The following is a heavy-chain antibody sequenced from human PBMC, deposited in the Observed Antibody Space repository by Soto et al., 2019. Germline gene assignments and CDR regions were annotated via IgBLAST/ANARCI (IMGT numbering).Heavy chain of an antibody. CDR2: LSASGRT. CDR1: GDSIGNFY. Sequence: AETLSLTCAISGDSIGNFYWSWIRQPAGKGLESLGRLSASGRTNYSPSLQSRVTMSLDRSKNRFSLRLTSVSAADTAVYFCARGMGRYFDLWGRGTLVTVSS. J-gene: IGHJ2*01. CDR3: ARGMGRYFDL. V-gene: IGHV4-4*07. D-gene: IGHD2-8*01.